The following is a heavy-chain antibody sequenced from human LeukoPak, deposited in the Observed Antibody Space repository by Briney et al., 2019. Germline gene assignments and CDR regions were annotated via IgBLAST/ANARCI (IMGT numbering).Heavy chain of an antibody. Sequence: PGGSLRLSCAASGFTFSSYAMSWVRQAPGKGLEWVSAISGSGGSTYYADSVKGRFTISRDNSKNTLYLQMNSLRAEDTAVYYCAKGGFFDWLLPRYFDYGGRGTLVTVS. CDR1: GFTFSSYA. CDR2: ISGSGGST. J-gene: IGHJ4*02. V-gene: IGHV3-23*01. D-gene: IGHD3-9*01. CDR3: AKGGFFDWLLPRYFDY.